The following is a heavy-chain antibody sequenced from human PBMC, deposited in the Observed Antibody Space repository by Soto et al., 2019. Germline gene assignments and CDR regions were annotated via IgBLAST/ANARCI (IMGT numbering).Heavy chain of an antibody. CDR3: AREGSIVARPGLYYYNYYGMDV. Sequence: ASVKVSCKASGYTFTGYYMHWVRQAPGQGPEWMGWINPNSGGTNYAQKFQGWVTMTRDTSISTAYMELSRLRSDDTAVYYCAREGSIVARPGLYYYNYYGMDVWGQGTTVTVAS. D-gene: IGHD6-6*01. V-gene: IGHV1-2*04. CDR1: GYTFTGYY. J-gene: IGHJ6*01. CDR2: INPNSGGT.